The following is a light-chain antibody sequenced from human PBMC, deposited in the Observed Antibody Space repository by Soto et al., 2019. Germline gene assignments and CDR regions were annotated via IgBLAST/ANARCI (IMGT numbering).Light chain of an antibody. J-gene: IGKJ5*01. CDR3: QQYDKWPIT. V-gene: IGKV3-15*01. CDR1: QTVSSR. CDR2: GES. Sequence: EIVMTQSPDTLSVSPRERATLSCRASQTVSSRLAWYQQKPGQAPRLLVYGESTRATGIPARFSGSGSGTEFTLTISSLQSEDFAVYYCQQYDKWPITFGQGTRLEIK.